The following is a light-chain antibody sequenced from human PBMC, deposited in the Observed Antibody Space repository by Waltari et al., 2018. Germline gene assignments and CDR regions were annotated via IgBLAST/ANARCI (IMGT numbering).Light chain of an antibody. CDR3: SSYTSNSPFAYNYV. V-gene: IGLV2-14*01. J-gene: IGLJ1*01. CDR2: DVS. CDR1: SIDVSTYNY. Sequence: QSALTQPASVSGSPGQSITISCTGTSIDVSTYNYVSWYQQHPGKAPKLMIYDVSKRPSGGSTRFSGSKSGNTASLTISGLQAEDEADYYCSSYTSNSPFAYNYVFGTGTKVTVL.